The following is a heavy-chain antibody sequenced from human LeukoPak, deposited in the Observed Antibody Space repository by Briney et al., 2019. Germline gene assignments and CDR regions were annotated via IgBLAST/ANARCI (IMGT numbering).Heavy chain of an antibody. J-gene: IGHJ3*02. CDR1: GGTFSSYA. Sequence: ASVKVSCKASGGTFSSYAIGWVRQAPGQGLEWMGGIIPIFGTANYAQKFQGRVTITADESTSTAYMELSSLRSEDTAVYYCARASTSCYACDAFDIWGQGTMVTVSS. CDR3: ARASTSCYACDAFDI. D-gene: IGHD2-2*01. V-gene: IGHV1-69*13. CDR2: IIPIFGTA.